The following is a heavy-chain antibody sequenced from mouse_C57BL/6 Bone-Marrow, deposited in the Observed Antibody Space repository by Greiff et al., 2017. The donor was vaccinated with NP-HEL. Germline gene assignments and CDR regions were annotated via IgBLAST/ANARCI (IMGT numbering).Heavy chain of an antibody. CDR1: GFTFSSYA. D-gene: IGHD1-1*01. J-gene: IGHJ2*01. CDR2: ISDGGSYT. Sequence: EVKVVESGGGLVKPGGSLKLSCAASGFTFSSYAMSWVRQTPEKRLEWVATISDGGSYTYYPDHVKGRFTISRDNAKNNLYLQISQLKSEDTAMYYCARVTTVVDFDYWGQGTTLTVSS. V-gene: IGHV5-4*03. CDR3: ARVTTVVDFDY.